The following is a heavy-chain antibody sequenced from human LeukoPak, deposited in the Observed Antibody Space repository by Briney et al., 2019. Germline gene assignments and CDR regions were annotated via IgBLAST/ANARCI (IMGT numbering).Heavy chain of an antibody. Sequence: SETLSLTCAVYGGSFSGYYWSWIRQPPGKGLEWIGEINHSGSTNYNPSLKSRVTISVDTYKNQFSLKLSSVTAADTAVYYCARGSSGHYFGYWGQGTLVTVSS. J-gene: IGHJ4*02. CDR3: ARGSSGHYFGY. CDR1: GGSFSGYY. V-gene: IGHV4-34*01. CDR2: INHSGST. D-gene: IGHD6-19*01.